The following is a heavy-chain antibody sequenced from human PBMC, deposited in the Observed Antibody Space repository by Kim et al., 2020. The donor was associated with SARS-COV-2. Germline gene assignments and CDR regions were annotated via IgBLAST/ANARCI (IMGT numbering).Heavy chain of an antibody. CDR3: ARGRGSYGYYFDY. CDR1: GFTFSSNW. Sequence: GGSLRLSCAASGFTFSSNWMTWVRQAPGKRLEWVANIKEDGSEKYYVDSVKGRFTISKDNAKNSLFLQMNSLRAEDTAVYYCARGRGSYGYYFDYWGQGT. V-gene: IGHV3-7*01. D-gene: IGHD1-26*01. J-gene: IGHJ4*02. CDR2: IKEDGSEK.